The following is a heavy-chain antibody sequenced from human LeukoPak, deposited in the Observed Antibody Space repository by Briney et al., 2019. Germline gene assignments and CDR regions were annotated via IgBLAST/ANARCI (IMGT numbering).Heavy chain of an antibody. D-gene: IGHD1-1*01. CDR2: INPDDEST. CDR3: ARDRGWNGAYFDY. J-gene: IGHJ4*02. Sequence: GGSLRLSCAASGFTFRKYWLHWVRQAPGKGLVWVSRINPDDESTSYADSVKGRFTISRDNAKSTLYLQMNSLRAEDTAVYYCARDRGWNGAYFDYWGQGTLVTVSS. V-gene: IGHV3-74*01. CDR1: GFTFRKYW.